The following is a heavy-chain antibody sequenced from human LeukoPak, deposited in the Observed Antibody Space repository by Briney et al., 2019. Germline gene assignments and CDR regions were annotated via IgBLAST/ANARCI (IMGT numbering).Heavy chain of an antibody. V-gene: IGHV3-48*02. CDR3: ATDFTASYRLDY. CDR2: ISSSSSTI. CDR1: GFTFSIYS. Sequence: GGSLRLSCAASGFTFSIYSMNWVRQAPGKGLEWLSYISSSSSTIYYADSVKGRFTISRDNARNSLYLQMNSLGDEDTAVYYCATDFTASYRLDYWGQGTLVTVSS. D-gene: IGHD3-16*02. J-gene: IGHJ4*02.